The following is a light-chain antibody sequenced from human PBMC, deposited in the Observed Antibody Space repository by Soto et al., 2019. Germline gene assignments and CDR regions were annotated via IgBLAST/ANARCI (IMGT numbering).Light chain of an antibody. V-gene: IGKV3-11*01. J-gene: IGKJ1*01. CDR2: GAS. Sequence: EVVLTQSPATLSLSPGERATLSCRASETVRTFVDWYQQKPGQAPRLLIYGASNRATGIPARFSGSGSGTDFTLTISHLEPEDFAVYYCQQHSHWPPWTFGQGTRVEIK. CDR1: ETVRTF. CDR3: QQHSHWPPWT.